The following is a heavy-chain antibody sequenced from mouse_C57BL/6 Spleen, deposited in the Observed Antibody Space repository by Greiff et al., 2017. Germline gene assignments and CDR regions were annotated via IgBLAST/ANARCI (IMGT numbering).Heavy chain of an antibody. CDR3: ARPYRRDYYAMDD. D-gene: IGHD2-12*01. V-gene: IGHV5-17*01. J-gene: IGHJ4*01. Sequence: EVKLVESGGGLVKPGGSLKLSCAASGFTFSDYGMHWVRQAPEKGLEWVAYISSGSSTIYYADTVKGRFTISRDNAKNTLFLQMTSLRSEDTAMYYCARPYRRDYYAMDDWGQGTSVTVSS. CDR1: GFTFSDYG. CDR2: ISSGSSTI.